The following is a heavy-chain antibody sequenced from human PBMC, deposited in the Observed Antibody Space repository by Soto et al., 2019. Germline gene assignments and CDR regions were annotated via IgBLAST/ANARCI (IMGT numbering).Heavy chain of an antibody. J-gene: IGHJ5*02. CDR2: ISWNSGTI. Sequence: EVQLVQSGGGLVQPGRSLRLSCAASGFTFDDYAMHWVRQAPGKGLEWVSSISWNSGTIKYADSVKGRFTISRDNAKNSRYLQMNSLRAEDTALYYCAKVSRLHSGFDPWGQGTLVTVSS. V-gene: IGHV3-9*01. D-gene: IGHD5-12*01. CDR1: GFTFDDYA. CDR3: AKVSRLHSGFDP.